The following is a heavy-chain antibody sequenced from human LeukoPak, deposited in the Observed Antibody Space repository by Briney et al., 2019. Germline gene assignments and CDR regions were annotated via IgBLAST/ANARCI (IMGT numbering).Heavy chain of an antibody. V-gene: IGHV4-4*07. D-gene: IGHD3-3*01. CDR1: GGSITSYS. CDR2: VYSSGST. J-gene: IGHJ4*02. Sequence: SETLSLTCTVPGGSITSYSWSWIRQPAGKGLGWIGRVYSSGSTNYNPSLTSRVTTSVDKSKNQFSLKLSSVTAADTAIYYCAREVWSGYYTVDYWGQGTLVTVSS. CDR3: AREVWSGYYTVDY.